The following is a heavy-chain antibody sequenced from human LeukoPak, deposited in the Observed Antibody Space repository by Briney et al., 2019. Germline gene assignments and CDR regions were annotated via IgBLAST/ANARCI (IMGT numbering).Heavy chain of an antibody. CDR1: GGSFSGYF. Sequence: SEPLSLTCAVNGGSFSGYFWSWIRQPPGKGLEWIGEINHSGSTYYNASLKSRITMSVDTSKNQFSLKLSSVTAADTAVYYCARPGQLGSLYYGMDGWGQGTTVTVSS. J-gene: IGHJ6*02. V-gene: IGHV4-34*01. CDR2: INHSGST. D-gene: IGHD7-27*01. CDR3: ARPGQLGSLYYGMDG.